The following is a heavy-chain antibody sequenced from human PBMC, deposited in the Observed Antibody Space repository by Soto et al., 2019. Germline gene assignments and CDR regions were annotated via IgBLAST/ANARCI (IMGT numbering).Heavy chain of an antibody. Sequence: SETLSLTCTVSGGSISSGGYYWSWIRQHPGKGLEWIGYIYYSGSTYYNTSLKSRVTISVDTSKNQFSLKLSSVTAADTAVYYCARYYDISTGYLDYWGQATLVTVSS. CDR1: GGSISSGGYY. CDR3: ARYYDISTGYLDY. D-gene: IGHD3-9*01. J-gene: IGHJ4*02. V-gene: IGHV4-31*03. CDR2: IYYSGST.